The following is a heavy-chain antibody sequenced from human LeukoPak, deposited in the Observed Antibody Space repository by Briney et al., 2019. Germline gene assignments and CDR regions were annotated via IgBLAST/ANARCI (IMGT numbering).Heavy chain of an antibody. CDR1: GGSISSYY. J-gene: IGHJ4*02. CDR3: ARTTYYYGSGSFARPRRKLGIFDY. D-gene: IGHD3-10*01. Sequence: PSETLSLTCTVSGGSISSYYWSWIRQPPGKGLEWIGYIYYSGSTNYNPSLKSRVTISVDTSKNQFSLKLSSVTAADTAVYYCARTTYYYGSGSFARPRRKLGIFDYWGQGTLVTVSS. CDR2: IYYSGST. V-gene: IGHV4-59*08.